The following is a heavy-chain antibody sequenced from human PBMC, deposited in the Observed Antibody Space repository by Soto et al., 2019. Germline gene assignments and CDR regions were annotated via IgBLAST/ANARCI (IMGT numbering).Heavy chain of an antibody. CDR3: ARTHSSGWSSDY. J-gene: IGHJ4*02. D-gene: IGHD6-19*01. CDR1: GGTFSSYA. CDR2: IIPIFGTA. Sequence: ASVKVSCKASGGTFSSYAISWVRQAPGQGLEWMGGIIPIFGTANYAQKFQGRVTITADESTSTAYMELSSLRSEDTAVYYCARTHSSGWSSDYWGQGTLVTVSS. V-gene: IGHV1-69*13.